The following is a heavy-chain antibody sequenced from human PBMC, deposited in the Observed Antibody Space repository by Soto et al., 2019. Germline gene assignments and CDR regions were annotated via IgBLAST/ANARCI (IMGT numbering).Heavy chain of an antibody. CDR1: GFTFSSYA. V-gene: IGHV3-30-3*01. J-gene: IGHJ4*02. D-gene: IGHD6-19*01. Sequence: QVQLVESGGGVVQPGRSLRLSCAASGFTFSSYAMHWVRQAPGKGLEWVAVISYDGSNKYYADSVKGRFTISRDNSKNTLYLQMNSLRAEDTAVYYCARDKSPYSSGWHNRHFDYWGQGTLVTXSS. CDR3: ARDKSPYSSGWHNRHFDY. CDR2: ISYDGSNK.